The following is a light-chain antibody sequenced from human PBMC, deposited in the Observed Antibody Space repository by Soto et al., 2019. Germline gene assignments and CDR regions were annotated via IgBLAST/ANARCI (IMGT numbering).Light chain of an antibody. J-gene: IGKJ4*01. V-gene: IGKV1-5*03. CDR2: KES. CDR3: QQYNSISLLT. CDR1: QSISNW. Sequence: DIQMTQSPSTLSASVGDRVTITCRASQSISNWLAWYQQKPGKAPKLLIYKESTLETGVPSRFSGSGSGTEFTLTISSLQPDDFATYYCQQYNSISLLTFGGGTKVEIK.